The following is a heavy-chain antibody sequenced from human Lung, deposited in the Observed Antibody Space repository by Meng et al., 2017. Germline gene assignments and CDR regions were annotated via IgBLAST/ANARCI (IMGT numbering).Heavy chain of an antibody. J-gene: IGHJ4*02. V-gene: IGHV1-2*06. D-gene: IGHD6-25*01. CDR3: ARDEDISAAGKLFGDY. CDR1: GYNFPDYY. CDR2: INPKSGDT. Sequence: VHLVQSGAEVKKPGAQVKVSCKPSGYNFPDYYIHWVRRAPGQGLEWMGRINPKSGDTHYAQKFQARVTMTGDTSISTAYMELSGLRSDDTAMYYCARDEDISAAGKLFGDYWGQGTLVTASS.